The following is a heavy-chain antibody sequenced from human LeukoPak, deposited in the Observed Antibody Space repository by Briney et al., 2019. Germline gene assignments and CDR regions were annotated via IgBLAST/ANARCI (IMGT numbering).Heavy chain of an antibody. J-gene: IGHJ4*02. CDR2: IYYSGST. CDR1: GGSISTYY. D-gene: IGHD6-13*01. CDR3: ARDYSAAGSPLDY. V-gene: IGHV4-59*12. Sequence: SETLSLTCTVSGGSISTYYWSWIRQPPGKGLEYIGYIYYSGSTNYNPSLKSRVTMSLDTSKNQFSLKLSSVTAADTAVYYCARDYSAAGSPLDYWGQGTLVTVSS.